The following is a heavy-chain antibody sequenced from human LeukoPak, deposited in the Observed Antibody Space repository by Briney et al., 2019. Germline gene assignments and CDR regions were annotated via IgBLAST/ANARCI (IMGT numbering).Heavy chain of an antibody. CDR2: IRGSGDST. D-gene: IGHD3-3*01. V-gene: IGHV3-23*01. CDR1: GFTFSTYA. CDR3: AKAPGHDFWSGYFHFDY. J-gene: IGHJ4*02. Sequence: GGSLRLSCAASGFTFSTYATYWVRQAPGKGLEWVSAIRGSGDSTYYADSVKGRFIISRDNSKNTLYLQMNSLRAEDTAAYYCAKAPGHDFWSGYFHFDYWGQGTLVTVSS.